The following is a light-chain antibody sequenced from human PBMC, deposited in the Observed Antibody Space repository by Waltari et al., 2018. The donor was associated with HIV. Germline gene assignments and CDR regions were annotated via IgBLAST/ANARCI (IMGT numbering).Light chain of an antibody. CDR2: KAS. J-gene: IGKJ1*01. V-gene: IGKV1-5*03. Sequence: DIQMTQSPSILSASVGDRVTITCRASQSIGSWLAWYQQKPGKAPKVLIYKASDLESGVPSRFSGSGSGTEFTLTISSLQPDDSATYYCQQYTSYSPRTFGQGTKVEI. CDR3: QQYTSYSPRT. CDR1: QSIGSW.